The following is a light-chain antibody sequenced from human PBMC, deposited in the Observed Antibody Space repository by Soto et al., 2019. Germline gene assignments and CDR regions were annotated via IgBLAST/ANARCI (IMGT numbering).Light chain of an antibody. CDR2: LNSDGSH. CDR1: SGHSSYA. Sequence: QPVLTQSPSASASLGASVKLTCTPSSGHSSYAIAWHQQQPEKGPRYLMKLNSDGSHSKGDGIPDRFSGSSSGAERYLTISSLQSEDEADYYCQTWGTGIHVVFGGGTKLTVL. J-gene: IGLJ2*01. V-gene: IGLV4-69*01. CDR3: QTWGTGIHVV.